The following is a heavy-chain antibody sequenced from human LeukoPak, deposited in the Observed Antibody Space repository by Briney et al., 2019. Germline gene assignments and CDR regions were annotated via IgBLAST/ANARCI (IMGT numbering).Heavy chain of an antibody. CDR3: ARALQWLVPPGVYYYYMDV. CDR1: GFTFDDYA. CDR2: ISWNSGSI. J-gene: IGHJ6*03. D-gene: IGHD6-19*01. Sequence: GGSLRLSCAASGFTFDDYAMHWVRQAPGKGLEWVSGISWNSGSIGYADSVKGRFTISRDNAKNSLYLQMNSLRAEDTAVYYCARALQWLVPPGVYYYYMDVWGKGTTVTISS. V-gene: IGHV3-9*01.